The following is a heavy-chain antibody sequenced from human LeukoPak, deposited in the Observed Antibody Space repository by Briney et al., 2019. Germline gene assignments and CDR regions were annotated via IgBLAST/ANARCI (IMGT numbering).Heavy chain of an antibody. CDR3: ARQGSSDAFDI. Sequence: GGSLRLSCAASGFAFSSYSMNWVRQAPGKGLEWVSSISSSSSYIYYADSVKGRFTISRDNAKNSLYLQMNSLRAEDTAVYYCARQGSSDAFDIWGQGTMVTVSS. J-gene: IGHJ3*02. V-gene: IGHV3-21*01. D-gene: IGHD6-6*01. CDR1: GFAFSSYS. CDR2: ISSSSSYI.